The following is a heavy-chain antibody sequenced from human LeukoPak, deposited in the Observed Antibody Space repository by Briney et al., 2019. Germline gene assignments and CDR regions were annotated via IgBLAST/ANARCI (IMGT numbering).Heavy chain of an antibody. D-gene: IGHD5-12*01. V-gene: IGHV1-2*02. CDR3: AREMNSGYDEGGLEY. Sequence: ASVKVSCKASGGTFSSYAISWVRQAPGQGLEWMGWINPNSGGTNYAQNFQGRVTLTRDTSISTAYMELSRLRSDDTAVYYCAREMNSGYDEGGLEYWGQGTLVTVSS. J-gene: IGHJ4*02. CDR2: INPNSGGT. CDR1: GGTFSSYA.